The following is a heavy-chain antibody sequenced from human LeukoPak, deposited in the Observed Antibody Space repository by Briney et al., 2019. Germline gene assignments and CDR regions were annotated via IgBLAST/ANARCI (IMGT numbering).Heavy chain of an antibody. CDR1: GDSISSGGNY. V-gene: IGHV4-31*03. CDR3: ARWGNSGYASGYFDY. D-gene: IGHD5-12*01. J-gene: IGHJ4*02. CDR2: IYYSGST. Sequence: PSETLSLTCTVSGDSISSGGNYWSWLRQHPGKGLEWIGYIYYSGSTYYNPSLKSRLTISVDTSKNRFSLKLSSVTAADTAVYYCARWGNSGYASGYFDYWGQGTLVTVSS.